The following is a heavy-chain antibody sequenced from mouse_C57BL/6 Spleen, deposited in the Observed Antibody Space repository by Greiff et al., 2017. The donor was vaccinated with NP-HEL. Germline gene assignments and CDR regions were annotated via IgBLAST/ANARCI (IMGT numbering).Heavy chain of an antibody. CDR3: TRDQGYSNYSWFAY. V-gene: IGHV5-9-1*02. CDR1: GFTFSSYA. Sequence: EVNVVESGEGLVKPGGSLKLSCAASGFTFSSYAMSWVRQTPEKRLEWVAYISSGGDYIYYADTVKGRFTISRDNARNTLYLKMSSLKSEDTAMYYCTRDQGYSNYSWFAYWGQRTLVTVSA. J-gene: IGHJ3*01. CDR2: ISSGGDYI. D-gene: IGHD2-5*01.